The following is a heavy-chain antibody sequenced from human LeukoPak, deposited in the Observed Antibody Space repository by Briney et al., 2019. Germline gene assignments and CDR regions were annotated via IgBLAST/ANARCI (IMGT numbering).Heavy chain of an antibody. Sequence: SETLSLTCIVSGGSISISSYYWGWIRQPPGRGLEWIGSIYYSGSTYYNPSLKRRVTISVDTSKNQFSLKLSSVPAAETAVYYCARVRRVRGYGSGSYFLSCSVDYWGQGTLVTVSS. J-gene: IGHJ4*02. D-gene: IGHD3-10*01. CDR2: IYYSGST. CDR3: ARVRRVRGYGSGSYFLSCSVDY. V-gene: IGHV4-39*01. CDR1: GGSISISSYY.